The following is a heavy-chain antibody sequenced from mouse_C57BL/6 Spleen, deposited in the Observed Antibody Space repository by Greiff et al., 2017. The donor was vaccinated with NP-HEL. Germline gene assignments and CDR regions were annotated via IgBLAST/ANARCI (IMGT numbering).Heavy chain of an antibody. V-gene: IGHV14-1*01. Sequence: VQLQQSGAELVRPGASVKLSCTASGFNIKDYYMHWVKQRPEQGLEWIGRIDPEDGDTEYAPKFQGKATMTADTSSNTAYLQLSSLTSEDTAVYYCTTSGPLPYYFDYWGQGTTLTVSS. CDR3: TTSGPLPYYFDY. CDR2: IDPEDGDT. J-gene: IGHJ2*01. CDR1: GFNIKDYY.